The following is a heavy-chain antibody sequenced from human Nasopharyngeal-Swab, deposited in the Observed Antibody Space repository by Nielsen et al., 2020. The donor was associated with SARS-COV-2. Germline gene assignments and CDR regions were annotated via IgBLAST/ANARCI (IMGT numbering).Heavy chain of an antibody. D-gene: IGHD3-22*01. CDR1: GFTFSTYA. V-gene: IGHV3-30-3*01. CDR3: ATGEGGFYYGYLDY. Sequence: GESLKISCAASGFTFSTYAMHWVRQAPGKGLEWVAAISDDGSNKKYADSVKGRFTISRDNSKNTLYLQMNSLRVEDTAVYHCATGEGGFYYGYLDYWGQGTLVTVSS. CDR2: ISDDGSNK. J-gene: IGHJ4*02.